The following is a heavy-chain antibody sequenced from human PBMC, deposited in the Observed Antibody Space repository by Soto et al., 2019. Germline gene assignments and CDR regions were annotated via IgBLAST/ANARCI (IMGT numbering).Heavy chain of an antibody. D-gene: IGHD4-17*01. J-gene: IGHJ4*02. V-gene: IGHV4-31*02. CDR2: IYYSGST. CDR3: ARGLSVTLFDY. Sequence: WTWIRQYPGKGLERIGYIYYSGSTFYNPSIKSRVSISVDTSKNQFSLNLSSVTAADTAVYYCARGLSVTLFDYWGQGTLVTVSS.